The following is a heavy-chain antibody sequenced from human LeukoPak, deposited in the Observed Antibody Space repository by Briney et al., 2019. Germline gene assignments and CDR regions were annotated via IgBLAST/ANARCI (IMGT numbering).Heavy chain of an antibody. D-gene: IGHD3-3*02. J-gene: IGHJ4*02. CDR1: GFPFTSYY. Sequence: WASVTVSCTSSGFPFTSYYINWVRQAPGPGLEWMGWISAYDSHTNYAQSLQGRVTFTTDTSTTTAYMELRSLRSGDTAVYYCVRGDTARAFYHFAYWGQGTLVTVSS. V-gene: IGHV1-18*04. CDR2: ISAYDSHT. CDR3: VRGDTARAFYHFAY.